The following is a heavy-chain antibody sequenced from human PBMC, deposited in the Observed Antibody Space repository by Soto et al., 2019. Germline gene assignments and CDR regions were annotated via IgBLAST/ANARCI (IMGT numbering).Heavy chain of an antibody. Sequence: GGSLRLSCAASGFTFSGSAMHWVRQASGKGLEWVGRIRSKANSYATAYAASVKGRFTISRDDSKNTAYLQMNSLKTEDTAVYYCTRHGGLATLDYWGQGTLVTVSS. D-gene: IGHD5-12*01. V-gene: IGHV3-73*01. CDR3: TRHGGLATLDY. CDR1: GFTFSGSA. CDR2: IRSKANSYAT. J-gene: IGHJ4*02.